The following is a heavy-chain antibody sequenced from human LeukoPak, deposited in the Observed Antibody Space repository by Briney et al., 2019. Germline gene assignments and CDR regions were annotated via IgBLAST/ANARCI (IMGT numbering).Heavy chain of an antibody. D-gene: IGHD6-6*01. V-gene: IGHV3-23*01. CDR3: AKRAAPLYYFDY. CDR2: ISGSGGNT. CDR1: GFTFTTYA. Sequence: GGSLRLSCAASGFTFTTYAMSWVRQAPGKGLEWVSVISGSGGNTDYADSVKGRFTISRDNSKNTLYLQMNSLRAEDTAVYYCAKRAAPLYYFDYWGQGTLVTVSS. J-gene: IGHJ4*02.